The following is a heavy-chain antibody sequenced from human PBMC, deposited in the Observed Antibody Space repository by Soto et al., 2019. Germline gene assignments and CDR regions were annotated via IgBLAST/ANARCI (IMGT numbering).Heavy chain of an antibody. V-gene: IGHV3-23*01. D-gene: IGHD3-3*01. CDR1: GFTFSSYA. J-gene: IGHJ6*02. CDR3: ANDRQYRSFEWLFDGIGDGMDV. Sequence: EVQLLESGGGLVQPGGSLRLSCAASGFTFSSYAMSWVRQAPGKGLEWVSAISGSGGSTYYADSVKGRFTISRDNSKKMLYLQRNSRRAEDTAVYYCANDRQYRSFEWLFDGIGDGMDVWGQGTTVTVSS. CDR2: ISGSGGST.